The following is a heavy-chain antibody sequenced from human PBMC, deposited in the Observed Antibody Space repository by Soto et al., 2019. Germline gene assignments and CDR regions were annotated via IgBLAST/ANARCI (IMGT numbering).Heavy chain of an antibody. CDR3: AKGDNLGPKTGYAFDP. D-gene: IGHD5-12*01. V-gene: IGHV6-1*01. J-gene: IGHJ5*02. CDR2: TYYRSKWYT. CDR1: GDSVASNSAA. Sequence: SQTLSLTCAISGDSVASNSAAWNWIRQSPSRGLEWLGRTYYRSKWYTDCAVSVKSRIIINPDTSNNQFSLQLNSVTPEDTAVYFCAKGDNLGPKTGYAFDPWGQGIMVTVSS.